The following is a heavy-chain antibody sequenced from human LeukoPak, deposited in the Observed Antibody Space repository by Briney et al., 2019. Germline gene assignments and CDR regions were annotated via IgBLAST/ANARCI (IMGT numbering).Heavy chain of an antibody. CDR1: GVTLSSYA. J-gene: IGHJ4*02. Sequence: GGSLRLSCAASGVTLSSYAMSWARQAPGKGLEWVSAISGSGDNTYYADSVKGRFTISRDNSKNTLYLQMNSLRAEDTALYYCAKGSYYDSSGTYYFDYWGQGTLVTVSS. CDR3: AKGSYYDSSGTYYFDY. D-gene: IGHD3-22*01. CDR2: ISGSGDNT. V-gene: IGHV3-23*01.